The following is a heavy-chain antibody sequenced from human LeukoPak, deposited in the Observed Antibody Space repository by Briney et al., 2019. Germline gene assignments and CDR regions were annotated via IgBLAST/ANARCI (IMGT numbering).Heavy chain of an antibody. CDR3: VRSREMGRYCSGGSCNLDY. V-gene: IGHV3-74*01. D-gene: IGHD2-15*01. J-gene: IGHJ4*02. CDR1: GFTLSSFW. CDR2: INGDGSDI. Sequence: GGSLRLSCAASGFTLSSFWMHWVRQTPGRGLVWVSRINGDGSDIGYADSVKGRFTISRDNAKNTAYLQMNRLRAEDTAVYYCVRSREMGRYCSGGSCNLDYWGQGTLVTVSS.